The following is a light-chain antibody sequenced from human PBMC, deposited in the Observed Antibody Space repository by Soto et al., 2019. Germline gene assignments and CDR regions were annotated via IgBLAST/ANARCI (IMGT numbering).Light chain of an antibody. CDR1: QDISNY. V-gene: IGKV1-33*01. J-gene: IGKJ1*01. CDR2: DAS. CDR3: QQYDTT. Sequence: DIQMTQSPSSLSASVGDRVTITCQASQDISNYLNWYQQKPGKAPKLLIYDASNLETGVPSRFSGSGSGTDFTFTISSLQPEDIATYYCQQYDTTFGQGTKVEIK.